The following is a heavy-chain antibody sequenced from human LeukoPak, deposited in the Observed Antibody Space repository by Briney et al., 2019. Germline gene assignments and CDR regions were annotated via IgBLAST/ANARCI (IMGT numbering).Heavy chain of an antibody. Sequence: GSSVKVSCKASGGTFSSYAISWVRQAPGQGLEWMGRIIPILGIANYAQKFQGRVTITADKSTSTAYMELSSLRSEDTAVYYCARGSSGSPFDYWGQGTLVTVSS. CDR1: GGTFSSYA. J-gene: IGHJ4*02. D-gene: IGHD1-26*01. CDR2: IIPILGIA. CDR3: ARGSSGSPFDY. V-gene: IGHV1-69*04.